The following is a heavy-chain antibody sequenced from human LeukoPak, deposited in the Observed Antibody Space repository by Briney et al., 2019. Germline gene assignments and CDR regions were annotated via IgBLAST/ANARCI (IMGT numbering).Heavy chain of an antibody. V-gene: IGHV3-11*04. CDR1: GDSIGSYY. J-gene: IGHJ6*03. Sequence: PSETLSLTCTVSGDSIGSYYWSWIRQAPGKGLEWVSYISSSGSTIYYADSVKGRFTISRDNAKNSLYLQMNSLRDEDTAVYYCARDPYSGSYGDYYYYYMDVWGKGTTVTISS. CDR2: ISSSGSTI. CDR3: ARDPYSGSYGDYYYYYMDV. D-gene: IGHD1-26*01.